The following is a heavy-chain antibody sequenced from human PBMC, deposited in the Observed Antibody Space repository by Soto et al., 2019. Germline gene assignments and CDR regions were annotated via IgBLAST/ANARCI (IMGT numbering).Heavy chain of an antibody. CDR3: AGRSYASGSYNFDY. Sequence: EVQLLESGGALVQPGGSLRLSWAASGFTFSNYAMNWVRQAPGKGLEWVSSVGGNGGSTHYADSVKGRFTISRDNSKKTLYLQMSSPRAEDTAVYYCAGRSYASGSYNFDYWGQGTLVTVSS. CDR2: VGGNGGST. CDR1: GFTFSNYA. J-gene: IGHJ4*02. D-gene: IGHD3-10*01. V-gene: IGHV3-23*01.